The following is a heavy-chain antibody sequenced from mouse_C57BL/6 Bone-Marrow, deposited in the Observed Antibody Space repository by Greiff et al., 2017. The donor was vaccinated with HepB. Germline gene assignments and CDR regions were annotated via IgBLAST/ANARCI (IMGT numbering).Heavy chain of an antibody. CDR2: IYPGGGYT. CDR3: ARQLRLYWYFDV. V-gene: IGHV1-63*01. D-gene: IGHD3-2*02. J-gene: IGHJ1*03. Sequence: QVQLKQSGAELVRPGTSVKMSCKASGYTFTNYWIGWAEQRPGHGLEWIGDIYPGGGYTNYNEKFKGKATLTAEKSSSTAYMQFSSLTSEDSAIYYCARQLRLYWYFDVWGTGTTVTVSS. CDR1: GYTFTNYW.